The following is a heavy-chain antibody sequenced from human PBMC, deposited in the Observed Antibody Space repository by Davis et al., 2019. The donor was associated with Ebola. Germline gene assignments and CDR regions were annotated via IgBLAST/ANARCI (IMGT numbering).Heavy chain of an antibody. Sequence: ASVKVSCKASGYTFTGYYMHWVRQAPGQGLEWMGWINPNSGGTNYAQKFQGWVTMTRDTSISTAYMELRSLRSDDTAVYYCARDRGLIAAAGTKDYWGQGTLVTVSS. J-gene: IGHJ4*02. CDR2: INPNSGGT. CDR3: ARDRGLIAAAGTKDY. CDR1: GYTFTGYY. V-gene: IGHV1-2*04. D-gene: IGHD6-13*01.